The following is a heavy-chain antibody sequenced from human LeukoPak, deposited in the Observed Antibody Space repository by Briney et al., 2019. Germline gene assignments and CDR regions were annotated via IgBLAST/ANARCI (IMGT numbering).Heavy chain of an antibody. V-gene: IGHV3-30*02. CDR1: GFTFSSYG. CDR2: IRYDGSNK. Sequence: GGSLRPSCAASGFTFSSYGMHWVRQAPGKGLEWVAFIRYDGSNKYYADSVKGRFTISRDNAKNTLYLQMNSLRAEDTAVYYCTREVSGSLYFDYWGQGALVTVSS. CDR3: TREVSGSLYFDY. D-gene: IGHD1-26*01. J-gene: IGHJ4*02.